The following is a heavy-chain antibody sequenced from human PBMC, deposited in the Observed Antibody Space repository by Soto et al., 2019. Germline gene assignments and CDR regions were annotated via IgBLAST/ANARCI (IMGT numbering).Heavy chain of an antibody. J-gene: IGHJ4*02. CDR1: GYTFTTYA. D-gene: IGHD6-25*01. V-gene: IGHV1-3*05. CDR2: INAGNGNT. Sequence: QVQLVQSGAEEKKPGASVKVSCKASGYTFTTYAMHWVRQAPGQRLEWMGWINAGNGNTKYAQKFQGRVTITRDTSASKAYMKLSSLRSADTDVYYWARADAAPADFDDWGQGTLVTVSS. CDR3: ARADAAPADFDD.